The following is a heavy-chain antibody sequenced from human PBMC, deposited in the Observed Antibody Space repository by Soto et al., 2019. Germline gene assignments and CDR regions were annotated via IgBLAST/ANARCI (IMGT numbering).Heavy chain of an antibody. CDR2: ISAYNGNT. V-gene: IGHV1-18*01. Sequence: ASVKVSCKASGYTFTSYGISWVRQAPGQGLEWMGWISAYNGNTNYAQKLQGRVTMTTDTSTSTAYMELRSLRSDDTAVYYCARERGSTTRPYYHYGMDGWGQGTTVTVSS. J-gene: IGHJ6*02. CDR1: GYTFTSYG. CDR3: ARERGSTTRPYYHYGMDG. D-gene: IGHD1-26*01.